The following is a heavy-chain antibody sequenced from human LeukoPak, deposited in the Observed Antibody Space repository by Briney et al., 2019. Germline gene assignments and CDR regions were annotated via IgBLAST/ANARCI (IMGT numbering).Heavy chain of an antibody. D-gene: IGHD3-22*01. CDR1: GFTFSNYA. V-gene: IGHV3-23*01. CDR2: ISVSSDA. Sequence: GGSLRLSCAASGFTFSNYAMTWVRQAPGKWLEWAPGISVSSDAYYADSVKGRFTTSRDNSKNTLFLQMNSLRAEDTAVYYCARPPDITMIVMEVWGQGTLVTVSS. CDR3: ARPPDITMIVMEV. J-gene: IGHJ4*02.